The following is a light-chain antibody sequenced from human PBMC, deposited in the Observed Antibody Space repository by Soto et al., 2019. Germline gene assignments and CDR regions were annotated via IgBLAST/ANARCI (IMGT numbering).Light chain of an antibody. J-gene: IGKJ1*01. CDR3: QQRSSWPRT. Sequence: EIVLKQSPATLSLSPGERATLSCRASQSVSSYLAWYKQKPGQVPRLVIYDASNRATGIPVRFSGSGSGTDFTLTISSLEPEDFGVYYCQQRSSWPRTFGQGTKVEIK. V-gene: IGKV3-11*01. CDR2: DAS. CDR1: QSVSSY.